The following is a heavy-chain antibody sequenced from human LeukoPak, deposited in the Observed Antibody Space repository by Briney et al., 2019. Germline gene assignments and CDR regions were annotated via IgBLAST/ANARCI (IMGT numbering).Heavy chain of an antibody. D-gene: IGHD3-10*01. J-gene: IGHJ3*02. CDR3: ARGSESFYKDAFDI. CDR2: IDTAGDT. V-gene: IGHV3-13*01. Sequence: GSLRLSCAASGFTFSDYDIHWVRQTTGKGLEWVSGIDTAGDTYYRGSVKGRFTISRDNAKNSLYLQMNSLRAEDTAVYYCARGSESFYKDAFDIWGQGTMVTISS. CDR1: GFTFSDYD.